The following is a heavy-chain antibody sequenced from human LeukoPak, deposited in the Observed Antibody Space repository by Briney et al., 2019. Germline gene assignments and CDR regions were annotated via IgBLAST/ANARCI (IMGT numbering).Heavy chain of an antibody. CDR1: GGSISTSSYY. V-gene: IGHV4-39*07. J-gene: IGHJ4*02. CDR3: AREPDLRGYSGYDYFDY. D-gene: IGHD5-12*01. Sequence: SETLSLTCTVSGGSISTSSYYWGWIRQPPGKGLEWIGSTYYSGNTYYNPSLKSRVTISVDTSKNQFSLKLSSVTAADTAVYYCAREPDLRGYSGYDYFDYWGQGTLVTVSS. CDR2: TYYSGNT.